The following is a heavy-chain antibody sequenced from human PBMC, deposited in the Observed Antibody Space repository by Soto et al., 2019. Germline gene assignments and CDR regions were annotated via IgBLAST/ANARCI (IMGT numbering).Heavy chain of an antibody. CDR3: AGGRMYCSGGSCYYGFAFDI. J-gene: IGHJ3*02. CDR1: GYTFTSYG. D-gene: IGHD2-15*01. Sequence: GASVKVSCKASGYTFTSYGISWVRQAPGQGLEWMGWISAYNGNTGYAQKFQCRVTMTRNTSISTAYMELSSLRSENTAVYYCAGGRMYCSGGSCYYGFAFDIWGQGTMVNFTS. CDR2: ISAYNGNT. V-gene: IGHV1-8*02.